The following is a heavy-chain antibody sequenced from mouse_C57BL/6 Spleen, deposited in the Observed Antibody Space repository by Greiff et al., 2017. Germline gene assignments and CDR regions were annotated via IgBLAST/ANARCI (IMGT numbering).Heavy chain of an antibody. CDR1: GFTFSDYN. CDR2: INYDGSST. J-gene: IGHJ4*01. V-gene: IGHV5-16*01. CDR3: ARQLRMMDY. Sequence: EVQLVESEGGLVQPGSSMKLSCTASGFTFSDYNMAWVRQVPEKGLEWVANINYDGSSTYYLDSLKSRFIISRDNAKNILYLQMSSLKSEDTATYYCARQLRMMDYWGQGTSVTVSS. D-gene: IGHD3-2*02.